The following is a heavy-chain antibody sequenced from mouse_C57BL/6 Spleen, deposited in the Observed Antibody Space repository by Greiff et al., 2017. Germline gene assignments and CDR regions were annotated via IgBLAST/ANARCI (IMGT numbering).Heavy chain of an antibody. CDR1: GFTFSSYA. CDR2: ISDGGSYT. CDR3: ARGGGPFDY. V-gene: IGHV5-4*03. Sequence: DVKLVESGGGLVKPGGSLKLSCAASGFTFSSYAMSWVRQTPEKRLEWVATISDGGSYTYYPDNVKGRFTISRDNAKNNLYLQMSHLKSEDTAMYDCARGGGPFDYWGQGTTLTVSS. J-gene: IGHJ2*01. D-gene: IGHD3-3*01.